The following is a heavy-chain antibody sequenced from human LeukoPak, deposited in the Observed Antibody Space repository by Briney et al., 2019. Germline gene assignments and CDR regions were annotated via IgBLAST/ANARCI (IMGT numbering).Heavy chain of an antibody. D-gene: IGHD1-26*01. J-gene: IGHJ1*01. Sequence: GGSLRLSCSASGFTFSSYAMNWVRQAPGKGLEYVSAITSNGGSTYYADSVKGRFTISRDNSKNTLYLQMNSLRAEDTAVYYCAKAIYSGSYYGLYFQHWGQGTLVTVSS. CDR3: AKAIYSGSYYGLYFQH. CDR2: ITSNGGST. CDR1: GFTFSSYA. V-gene: IGHV3-64*04.